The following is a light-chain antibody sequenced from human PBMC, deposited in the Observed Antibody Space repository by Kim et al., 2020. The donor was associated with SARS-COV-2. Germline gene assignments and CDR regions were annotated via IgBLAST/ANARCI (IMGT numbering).Light chain of an antibody. CDR2: LGS. CDR1: QRLLHVSGYNF. Sequence: EPASISCRSPQRLLHVSGYNFLDWYVQRPGQSLQLLIYLGSRRASGVPDRISGSVSGTDFTLEISRVEPEDVCFYYCMQPLHIPFTFGQGTKLEI. CDR3: MQPLHIPFT. J-gene: IGKJ2*01. V-gene: IGKV2-28*01.